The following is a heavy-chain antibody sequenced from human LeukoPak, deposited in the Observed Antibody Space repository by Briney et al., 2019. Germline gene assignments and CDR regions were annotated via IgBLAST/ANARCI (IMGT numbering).Heavy chain of an antibody. J-gene: IGHJ4*02. V-gene: IGHV3-11*01. CDR1: GFTFSDYY. CDR3: ARDRDYYYDSSAVSPLGY. Sequence: KPGGSLRLSCAASGFTFSDYYMSWIRQAPGKGLEWVSYISSSGSTIYYADSVKGRFTISRDNAKNSLYLQMNSLRAEDTAVYYCARDRDYYYDSSAVSPLGYWGQGTLVTVSS. CDR2: ISSSGSTI. D-gene: IGHD3-22*01.